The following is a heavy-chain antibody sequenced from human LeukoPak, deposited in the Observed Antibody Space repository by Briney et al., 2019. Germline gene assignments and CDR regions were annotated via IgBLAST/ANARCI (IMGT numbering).Heavy chain of an antibody. CDR1: GDSVSSNSAT. CDR2: TYYRSKWSN. CDR3: ARDRGSSWYFDY. V-gene: IGHV6-1*01. J-gene: IGHJ4*01. Sequence: SQTLSLTCAISGDSVSSNSATWNWIRQSPSRGLEWLGRTYYRSKWSNDYAVSVKSLITINPDTSKNQFSLQLNSVTPEDTAMYYCARDRGSSWYFDYWGQGTLVTVSS. D-gene: IGHD6-13*01.